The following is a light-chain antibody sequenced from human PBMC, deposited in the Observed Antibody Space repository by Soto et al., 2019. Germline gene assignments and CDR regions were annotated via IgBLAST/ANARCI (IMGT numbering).Light chain of an antibody. CDR2: AAS. CDR3: QQSYSTPPIT. Sequence: DIHMTQSPSSLSASVGDIVTITCRASQSISRYLNWYQQKPVKAPKLLIYAASSLQSGVPSRFSGSGSGTDFTLTISSLKPEDFATYYCQQSYSTPPITFGHGTRLEIK. J-gene: IGKJ5*01. V-gene: IGKV1-39*01. CDR1: QSISRY.